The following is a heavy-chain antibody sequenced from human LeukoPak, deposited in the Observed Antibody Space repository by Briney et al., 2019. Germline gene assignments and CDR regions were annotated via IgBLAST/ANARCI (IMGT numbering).Heavy chain of an antibody. CDR3: AKPRSGWYLFDY. CDR1: GYTFTGYY. CDR2: MHPKNGGT. J-gene: IGHJ4*02. Sequence: ASVKVSCKASGYTFTGYYIHWVRQAPGQGFERMGWMHPKNGGTNYALKFQGRVTMTRDTSISTAYMELTRLTSDDTAVYYCAKPRSGWYLFDYWGQGTLVTVSS. V-gene: IGHV1-2*02. D-gene: IGHD6-19*01.